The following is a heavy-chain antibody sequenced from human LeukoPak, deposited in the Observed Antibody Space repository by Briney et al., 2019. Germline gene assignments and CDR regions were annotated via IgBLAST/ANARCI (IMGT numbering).Heavy chain of an antibody. CDR1: GGTFSSYA. CDR2: IIPILGIA. V-gene: IGHV1-69*04. Sequence: SVKVSCKASGGTFSSYAISWVRQAPGQGLEWMGRIIPILGIANYAQKFQGRVTVTADKSTSTAYMELSSLRSEDTAVYYCATLDHSSWYQPDAFDIWGQGTMVTVSS. CDR3: ATLDHSSWYQPDAFDI. D-gene: IGHD6-13*01. J-gene: IGHJ3*02.